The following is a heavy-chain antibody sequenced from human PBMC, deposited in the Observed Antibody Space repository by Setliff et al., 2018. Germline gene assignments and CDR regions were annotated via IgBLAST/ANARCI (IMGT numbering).Heavy chain of an antibody. CDR3: ATSPANGGHDAFNI. D-gene: IGHD6-25*01. J-gene: IGHJ3*02. CDR2: ISDSSSFM. CDR1: GFSFTTYT. V-gene: IGHV3-21*01. Sequence: PGGSLRLSCAASGFSFTTYTMNWIRQAPGQGLEWVSSISDSSSFMHYEDSVKGRFTISRDNAKNSLYLHMNSLRAEDTAVYYCATSPANGGHDAFNIWGQGTVVTVSS.